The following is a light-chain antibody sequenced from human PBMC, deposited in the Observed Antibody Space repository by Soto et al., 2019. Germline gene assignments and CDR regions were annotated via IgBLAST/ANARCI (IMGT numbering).Light chain of an antibody. V-gene: IGLV1-40*01. CDR3: SSYAGSNNLA. Sequence: QSVLTQPPSVSGAPGQRVTISCTGSSSNIGAGYHVHWYQQLPGAAPKLLIFGDSNRPSGVPDRFSGSKSGTSASLAITGLQADDEADYYCSSYAGSNNLAFGGGTKVTVL. CDR2: GDS. J-gene: IGLJ2*01. CDR1: SSNIGAGYH.